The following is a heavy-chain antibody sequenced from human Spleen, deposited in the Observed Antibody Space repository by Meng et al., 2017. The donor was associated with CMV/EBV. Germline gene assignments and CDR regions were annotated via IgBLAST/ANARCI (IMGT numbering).Heavy chain of an antibody. V-gene: IGHV3-9*01. CDR2: ISWNSGSI. D-gene: IGHD2-15*01. J-gene: IGHJ4*02. CDR3: AKADIVVVVAAYFDY. CDR1: GFTFDDYA. Sequence: SLKISCAASGFTFDDYAMHWVRQAPGKGLELVSGISWNSGSIGYADSVKGRFTISRDNAKNSLYLQMNSLRAEDTALYYCAKADIVVVVAAYFDYWGQGTLVTVSS.